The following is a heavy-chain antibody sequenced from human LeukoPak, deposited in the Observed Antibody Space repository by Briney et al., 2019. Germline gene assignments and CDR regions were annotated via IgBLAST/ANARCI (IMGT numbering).Heavy chain of an antibody. CDR1: GFTFSSYS. D-gene: IGHD3-10*01. CDR3: ARHLKSVINPTFDY. CDR2: ISSSSDYI. Sequence: PGGSLRLSCGASGFTFSSYSMTWVRQAPGKGLEWVSSISSSSDYIYYADSVKGRFTISRDNAKSSLYLQMISLRAEDTAVYYCARHLKSVINPTFDYWGQGTLVTVSS. V-gene: IGHV3-21*01. J-gene: IGHJ4*02.